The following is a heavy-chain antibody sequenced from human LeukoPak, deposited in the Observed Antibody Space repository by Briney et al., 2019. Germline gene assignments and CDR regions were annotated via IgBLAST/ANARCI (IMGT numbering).Heavy chain of an antibody. D-gene: IGHD3-16*01. J-gene: IGHJ4*02. CDR3: ARDLIRRETDY. CDR1: GYTFTSYG. CDR2: INPNSGGT. Sequence: WASVKVSCKASGYTFTSYGISWVRQAPGQGLEWMGWINPNSGGTNYAQKFQGRVTMTRDTSISTAYMELSRLRSDDTAVYYCARDLIRRETDYWGQGTLVTVSS. V-gene: IGHV1-2*02.